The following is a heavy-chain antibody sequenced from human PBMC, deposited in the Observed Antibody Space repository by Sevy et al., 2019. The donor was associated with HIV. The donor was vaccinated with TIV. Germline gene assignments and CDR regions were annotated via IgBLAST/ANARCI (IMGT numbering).Heavy chain of an antibody. Sequence: GGSLRLSCVASGFSLESYWMNWVRQAPGKPLEWVANIKEDDTVKYYVESVKGRFTISRDNGRNLVYLLMNNLKVEDTALYYCVRAIQSEGSFWGQGTWVTVSS. V-gene: IGHV3-7*04. J-gene: IGHJ4*02. CDR3: VRAIQSEGSF. CDR2: IKEDDTVK. D-gene: IGHD2-21*01. CDR1: GFSLESYW.